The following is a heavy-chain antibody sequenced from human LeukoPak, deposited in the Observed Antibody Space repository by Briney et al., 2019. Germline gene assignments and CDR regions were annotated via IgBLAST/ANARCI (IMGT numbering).Heavy chain of an antibody. CDR1: GYTFTGSY. J-gene: IGHJ5*02. CDR3: ARENTRSSGYLVQWFDP. Sequence: GASVKVSCKASGYTFTGSYMHWVRQAPGQGLEWMGIINPSGGSTSYAQKFQGRVTMTRDTSTSTVYMELSSLRSEDTAVYYCARENTRSSGYLVQWFDPWGQGTLVTVSS. D-gene: IGHD3-22*01. CDR2: INPSGGST. V-gene: IGHV1-46*01.